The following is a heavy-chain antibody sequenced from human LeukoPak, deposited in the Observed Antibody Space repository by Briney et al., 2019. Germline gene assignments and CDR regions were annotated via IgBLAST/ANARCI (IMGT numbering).Heavy chain of an antibody. CDR2: IYTSGST. Sequence: SETLSLTCTVSGGSISSYYWSWIRQPAGKELEWIGRIYTSGSTNYNPSLKSRVTMSVDTSKNQFSLKLSSVTAADTAVYYCAREMSHYDFWSGYYIFDYWGQGTLVTVSS. CDR1: GGSISSYY. D-gene: IGHD3-3*01. CDR3: AREMSHYDFWSGYYIFDY. J-gene: IGHJ4*02. V-gene: IGHV4-4*07.